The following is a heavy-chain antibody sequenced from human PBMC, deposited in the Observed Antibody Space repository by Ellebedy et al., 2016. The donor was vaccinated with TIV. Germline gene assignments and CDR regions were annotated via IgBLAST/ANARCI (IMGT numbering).Heavy chain of an antibody. V-gene: IGHV3-74*01. CDR2: IKSDGRST. Sequence: GESLKISCAVSGFTLSRHWMHWVRQDAGKGLVWVSYIKSDGRSTNYADSVKGRFSISRENDKNTLYLEMNSLRVEDTAVYYCARLRGEGVVAAIDFWGQGTPVIVSS. CDR3: ARLRGEGVVAAIDF. D-gene: IGHD2-15*01. CDR1: GFTLSRHW. J-gene: IGHJ4*02.